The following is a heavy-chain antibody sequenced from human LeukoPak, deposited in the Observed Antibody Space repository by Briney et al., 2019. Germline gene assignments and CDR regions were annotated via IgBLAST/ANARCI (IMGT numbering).Heavy chain of an antibody. CDR2: IYSGGGL. Sequence: GGSLRLSCAASGFTFSSSAMSWVRQAPGKGLEWVSIIYSGGGLSYADSVKGRFTISRDNFKNTVHLQMNSLRAEDTAVYYCGRVRNGDYYYAMDVWGQGTTVTVSS. J-gene: IGHJ6*02. CDR3: GRVRNGDYYYAMDV. D-gene: IGHD1-1*01. CDR1: GFTFSSSA. V-gene: IGHV3-53*01.